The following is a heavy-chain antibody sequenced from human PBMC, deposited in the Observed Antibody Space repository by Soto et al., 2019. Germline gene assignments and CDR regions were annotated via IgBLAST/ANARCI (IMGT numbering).Heavy chain of an antibody. J-gene: IGHJ4*02. D-gene: IGHD2-2*01. V-gene: IGHV1-18*01. CDR2: ISAYNGNT. Sequence: ASVKVSCKASGYTFRTYAMHWVRQAPGQRLEWMGWISAYNGNTNYAQKLQGRVTMTTDTSTSTAYMELRSLRSDDTAVYYCARDRGIVVVPAADYWGQGTLVTVSS. CDR1: GYTFRTYA. CDR3: ARDRGIVVVPAADY.